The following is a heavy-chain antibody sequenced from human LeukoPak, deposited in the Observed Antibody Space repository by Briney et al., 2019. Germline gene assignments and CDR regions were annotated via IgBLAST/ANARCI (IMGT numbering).Heavy chain of an antibody. D-gene: IGHD6-19*01. CDR2: ISNDGGGT. J-gene: IGHJ4*02. V-gene: IGHV3-21*01. CDR3: ARDRSTVAGIDF. Sequence: GGSLRLSCAASGFIFNNYGLIWVRQAPGKGLEWVSAISNDGGGTNYADFVKGRFTISRDNARNSLFLQMNSLRAEDTAVYYCARDRSTVAGIDFWGQGTLVTVSS. CDR1: GFIFNNYG.